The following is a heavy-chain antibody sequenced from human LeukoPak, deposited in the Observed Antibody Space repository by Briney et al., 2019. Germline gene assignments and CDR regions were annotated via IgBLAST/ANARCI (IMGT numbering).Heavy chain of an antibody. CDR2: IYPGDSDT. CDR3: ARYYYDSSGYYLGDAFDI. J-gene: IGHJ3*02. D-gene: IGHD3-22*01. V-gene: IGHV5-51*01. CDR1: GYSFTSYW. Sequence: GESLKISCKGSGYSFTSYWIGWVRQMPGKGLEWMGIIYPGDSDTRYSPSFQGQVTISADKSISTAYLQWSSLKASDTAMYYCARYYYDSSGYYLGDAFDIWGQGTMVTVSS.